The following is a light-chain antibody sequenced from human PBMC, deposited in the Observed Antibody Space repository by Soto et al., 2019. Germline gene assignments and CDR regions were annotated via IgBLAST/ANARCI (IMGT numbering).Light chain of an antibody. Sequence: DIQMTQYPYSLSASVGDRVTITCQASQDIRNYLNWYQQKPGKAPKLLIYAVSNLKIGVPSRFIGSGSEADFTFTISSLQPEDIATYYCQQYDNLPLTFGQGTKMVIK. CDR2: AVS. CDR1: QDIRNY. J-gene: IGKJ2*01. V-gene: IGKV1-33*01. CDR3: QQYDNLPLT.